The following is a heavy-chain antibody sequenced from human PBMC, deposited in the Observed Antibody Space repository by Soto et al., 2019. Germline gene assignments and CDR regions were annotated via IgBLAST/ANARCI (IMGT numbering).Heavy chain of an antibody. V-gene: IGHV3-21*01. D-gene: IGHD2-2*01. CDR1: GFSFNKYG. Sequence: EVQLVESGGGLVKPGGSLRLSCAASGFSFNKYGMNWVRQAPGKGLGWVSSISSSSSYISYADSVKGRFTISRDNAKNSVYLQMSSLRAEDTAVYYCARSDCTSTSCYVVWFDPWGQGTLVTVSS. J-gene: IGHJ5*02. CDR3: ARSDCTSTSCYVVWFDP. CDR2: ISSSSSYI.